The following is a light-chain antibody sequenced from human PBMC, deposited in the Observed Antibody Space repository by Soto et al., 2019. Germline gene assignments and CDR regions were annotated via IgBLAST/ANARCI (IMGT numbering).Light chain of an antibody. CDR3: QQYHNWMT. Sequence: EIVLTQSPATLSASPGDRATLSCKASQSLSNHLAWYQPKPGQPPRLPIYGGSTRATGTPARFSGSESGTEFTLTIRSLQSEDFAVDDCQQYHNWMTFGQGTRLEIK. CDR2: GGS. J-gene: IGKJ5*01. V-gene: IGKV3-15*01. CDR1: QSLSNH.